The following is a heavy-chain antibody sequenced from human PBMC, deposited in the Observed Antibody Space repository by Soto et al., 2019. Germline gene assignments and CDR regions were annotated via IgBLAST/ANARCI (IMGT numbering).Heavy chain of an antibody. Sequence: QMQLVQSGPEVKKPGTSVKVSCKASGFTFTNSAVQWVRQARGQRLEWIGWIVVGSGNTNYAQKFQERVTITRDLSATTAYMELSSLRSEDTALYYCATDKGDSYGYGNYWGQRTLVTVSS. D-gene: IGHD5-18*01. CDR2: IVVGSGNT. CDR1: GFTFTNSA. V-gene: IGHV1-58*01. CDR3: ATDKGDSYGYGNY. J-gene: IGHJ4*02.